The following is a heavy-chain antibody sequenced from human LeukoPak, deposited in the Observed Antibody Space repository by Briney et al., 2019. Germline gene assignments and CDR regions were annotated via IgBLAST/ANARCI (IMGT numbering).Heavy chain of an antibody. CDR1: GGSISRSGYY. CDR2: IDYSGTT. J-gene: IGHJ4*02. CDR3: TRDSGSWTVDY. V-gene: IGHV4-39*02. D-gene: IGHD1-26*01. Sequence: SETLSLTCTVSGGSISRSGYYWSWIRQPPGQGLEWLGTIDYSGTTYHNPSLKSRVTISIDTSKNHFSLKLNSVTAADTAVYYCTRDSGSWTVDYWGQGTLVTVSS.